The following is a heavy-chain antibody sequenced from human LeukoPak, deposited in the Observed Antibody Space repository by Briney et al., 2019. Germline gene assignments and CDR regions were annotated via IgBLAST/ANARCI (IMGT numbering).Heavy chain of an antibody. CDR1: GYTFTGYY. J-gene: IGHJ6*03. CDR2: INPNSGGT. CDR3: ARDRNYYDSSGYRPYYYYYYMDV. D-gene: IGHD3-22*01. Sequence: ASVKVSCKASGYTFTGYYMHWVRQAPGQGLEWMGWINPNSGGTNYAQKFQGRVTITTDESTSTAYMELSSLRSEDTAVYYCARDRNYYDSSGYRPYYYYYYMDVWGKGTTVTVSS. V-gene: IGHV1-2*02.